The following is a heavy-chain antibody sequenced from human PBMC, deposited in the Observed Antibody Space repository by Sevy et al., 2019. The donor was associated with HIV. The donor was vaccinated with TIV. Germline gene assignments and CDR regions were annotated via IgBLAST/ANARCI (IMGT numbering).Heavy chain of an antibody. CDR1: GFTFSSYD. CDR3: AKNGLPGGGYFSRDGLDV. CDR2: ILHDGSYR. J-gene: IGHJ6*02. D-gene: IGHD3-10*01. V-gene: IGHV3-30*18. Sequence: GGSLRLSCAASGFTFSSYDMHWVRQAPGKGLEWVAIILHDGSYREYVDSVRGRFTMSRGNSKNTMYLQMNGLSIEDTAVYYCAKNGLPGGGYFSRDGLDVWGRGTTVTVSS.